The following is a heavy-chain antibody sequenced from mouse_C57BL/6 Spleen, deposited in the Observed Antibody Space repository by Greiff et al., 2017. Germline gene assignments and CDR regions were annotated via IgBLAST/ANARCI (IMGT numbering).Heavy chain of an antibody. V-gene: IGHV5-4*03. CDR1: GFTFSSYA. CDR3: ARVYYAYDDGFAY. D-gene: IGHD2-2*01. Sequence: EVKLVESGGGLVKPGGSLKLSCAASGFTFSSYAMSWVRQTPEKRLEWVATISAGGSYTYYPDNVKGRFTISRDKAKNYLYLQMSLLNSEDTAIYYCARVYYAYDDGFAYWGQGTLVTVSA. CDR2: ISAGGSYT. J-gene: IGHJ3*01.